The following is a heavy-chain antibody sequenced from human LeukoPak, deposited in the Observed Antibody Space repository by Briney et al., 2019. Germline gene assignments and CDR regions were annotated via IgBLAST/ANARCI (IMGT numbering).Heavy chain of an antibody. Sequence: GGSLRLSCAASGFTVSSSYMGWVRQAPGKGLEWVSLIYGGGSTYYADSVKARFTISRDNSKNTLYLQMNSLRAEDTAVYYCAKALVKATTDAFDIWGQGTMVTVSS. V-gene: IGHV3-66*01. D-gene: IGHD3-9*01. J-gene: IGHJ3*02. CDR3: AKALVKATTDAFDI. CDR1: GFTVSSSY. CDR2: IYGGGST.